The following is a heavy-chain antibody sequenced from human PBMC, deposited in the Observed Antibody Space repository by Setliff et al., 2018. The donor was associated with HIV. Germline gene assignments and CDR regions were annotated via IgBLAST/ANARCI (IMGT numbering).Heavy chain of an antibody. CDR3: ARPQYHQSSDAFDI. J-gene: IGHJ3*02. Sequence: GESLKISCKGFGYKFTDYWVGWVRQMPGEGLEWMGVIYGDGSDPRYSPSFQGQVTISVDKSINTAYLRWTSLKALDTALYYCARPQYHQSSDAFDIWGQGTMVTVSS. CDR2: IYGDGSDP. V-gene: IGHV5-51*01. CDR1: GYKFTDYW.